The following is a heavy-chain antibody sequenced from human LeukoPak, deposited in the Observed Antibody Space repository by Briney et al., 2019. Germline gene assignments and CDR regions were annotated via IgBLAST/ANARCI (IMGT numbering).Heavy chain of an antibody. CDR3: ARMVRGVEPDY. Sequence: GGSLRLSCAASGFTFSSYIMNWVRQAPGKGLEWVSSISSSSSYIYYADSVKGRFTISRDNAKNSLYLQMNSLRAEDTAVYYCARMVRGVEPDYWGQGTLVTASS. D-gene: IGHD3-10*01. J-gene: IGHJ4*02. V-gene: IGHV3-21*01. CDR2: ISSSSSYI. CDR1: GFTFSSYI.